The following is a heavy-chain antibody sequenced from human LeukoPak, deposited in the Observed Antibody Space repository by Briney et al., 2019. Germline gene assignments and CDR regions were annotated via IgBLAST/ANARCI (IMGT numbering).Heavy chain of an antibody. J-gene: IGHJ4*02. D-gene: IGHD2-2*01. CDR3: ANRYCSITSCQETYFDS. CDR2: IRFDGSNK. V-gene: IGHV3-30*02. CDR1: GFSFSSSG. Sequence: GGSLRLSCAASGFSFSSSGMHWVRQAPGKGLEGVAFIRFDGSNKFYADSVKGRFTISRDNSKNTLYLQMNNLRAEDTAVYYCANRYCSITSCQETYFDSWGQGTLVTVSS.